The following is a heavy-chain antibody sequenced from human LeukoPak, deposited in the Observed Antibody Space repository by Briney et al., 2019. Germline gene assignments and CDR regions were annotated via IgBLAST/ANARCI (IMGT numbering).Heavy chain of an antibody. CDR3: ATFTDILTGYFSFDY. Sequence: ASVKVSCKASGYTFTGYYMHWVRQAPGQGLEWMGWINPNSGGTNYAQKFQGRVTMTRDTSISTAYMELSRLRSDDTAVYYCATFTDILTGYFSFDYWGQGTLVTVSP. V-gene: IGHV1-2*02. CDR1: GYTFTGYY. J-gene: IGHJ4*02. D-gene: IGHD3-9*01. CDR2: INPNSGGT.